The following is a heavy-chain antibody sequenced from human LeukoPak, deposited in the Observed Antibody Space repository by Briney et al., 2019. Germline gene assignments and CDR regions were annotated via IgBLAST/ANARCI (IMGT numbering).Heavy chain of an antibody. J-gene: IGHJ6*03. CDR3: ARLKFYDSTGYSPGHYMDV. CDR1: GGSIGSYY. D-gene: IGHD3-22*01. Sequence: SETLSLTCTISGGSIGSYYWSWIRQTAGKGLEWIGRLYPGVGTDYNPSLKSRVTMSVDTSKKQFALKLSAVTAADTAVYYCARLKFYDSTGYSPGHYMDVWGKGTTVTVSS. CDR2: LYPGVGT. V-gene: IGHV4-4*07.